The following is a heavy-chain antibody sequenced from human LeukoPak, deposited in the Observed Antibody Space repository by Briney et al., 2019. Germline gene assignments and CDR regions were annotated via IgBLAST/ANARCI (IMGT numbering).Heavy chain of an antibody. D-gene: IGHD3/OR15-3a*01. CDR1: GGSMSSYY. CDR3: ARARLDFQLYDAFDI. V-gene: IGHV4-59*01. CDR2: IHYSGIT. J-gene: IGHJ3*02. Sequence: SETLSLTCTVSGGSMSSYYWSWIRQPPGEGLEWIGYIHYSGITKYNPSFESRITMSLDTSKSQFSLKLSSVTAADTAAYYCARARLDFQLYDAFDIWGQGTMVTVSS.